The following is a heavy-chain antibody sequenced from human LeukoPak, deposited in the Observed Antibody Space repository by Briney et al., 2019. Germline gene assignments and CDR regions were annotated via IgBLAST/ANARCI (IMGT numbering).Heavy chain of an antibody. CDR3: ARAAYCGGDCHYNFDY. J-gene: IGHJ4*02. V-gene: IGHV3-74*01. D-gene: IGHD2-21*02. CDR2: INSDGSST. Sequence: GGSLRLSCAASGFTFSSYWMHWVRQAPGKGLVWVSRINSDGSSTSYADSVKGRFTISRDNAKNTLYLQMNSLRAEGTAVYYCARAAYCGGDCHYNFDYWGQGALVTVSS. CDR1: GFTFSSYW.